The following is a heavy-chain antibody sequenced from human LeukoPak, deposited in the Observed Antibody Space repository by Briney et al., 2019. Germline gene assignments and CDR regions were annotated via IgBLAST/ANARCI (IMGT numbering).Heavy chain of an antibody. Sequence: LSGGSLRLSCAASGFTFSSYGMHWVRQAPGKGLEWVAFIRYDGSNKYYADSVKGRFTISRDNSKNTLYLQMDSLRAEDTAVYYCAKGLVYQLLSAFDIWGQGTMVTVSS. CDR2: IRYDGSNK. V-gene: IGHV3-30*02. J-gene: IGHJ3*02. CDR3: AKGLVYQLLSAFDI. CDR1: GFTFSSYG. D-gene: IGHD2-2*01.